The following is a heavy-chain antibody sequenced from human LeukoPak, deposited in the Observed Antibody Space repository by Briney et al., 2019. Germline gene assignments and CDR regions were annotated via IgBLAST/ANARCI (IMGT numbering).Heavy chain of an antibody. CDR3: ANLPGNPFDY. D-gene: IGHD4-23*01. CDR1: GFPFSTYG. Sequence: GGSLRLSCAASGFPFSTYGMHWVRQAPGKGLEWVAVISYDGSNKYYADSVKGRFTISRDNSKNTPYLQMSSLRAEDTAVYYCANLPGNPFDYWGQGTLVTVSS. CDR2: ISYDGSNK. J-gene: IGHJ4*02. V-gene: IGHV3-30*18.